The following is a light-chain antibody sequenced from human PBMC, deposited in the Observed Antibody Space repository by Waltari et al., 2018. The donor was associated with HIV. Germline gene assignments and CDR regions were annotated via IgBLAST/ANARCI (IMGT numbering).Light chain of an antibody. J-gene: IGLJ3*02. CDR3: AAWDDSLNGPWV. CDR1: SSNIGSNT. Sequence: QSVLTQPPSASGTPGQRVTISCSGSSSNIGSNTVNWYQQLPGTAPKLLIYSNNQGPSGVPDRFSGSKSGTSAALAISGLQSEDEADYYCAAWDDSLNGPWVFGGGTKLTVL. V-gene: IGLV1-44*01. CDR2: SNN.